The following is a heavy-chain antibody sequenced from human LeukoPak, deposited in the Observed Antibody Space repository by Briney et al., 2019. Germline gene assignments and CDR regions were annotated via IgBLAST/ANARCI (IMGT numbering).Heavy chain of an antibody. D-gene: IGHD3-10*01. Sequence: GGSLRLSCAASGFTFSSNSMSWVRQTPGKGLEWVSGISASGDTTFYADSVKGRFTISRDISNNTLYLQMSSLRAEDTALYYCTKWSGFGDAWGQGTLVTVSS. CDR2: ISASGDTT. CDR1: GFTFSSNS. V-gene: IGHV3-23*01. J-gene: IGHJ5*02. CDR3: TKWSGFGDA.